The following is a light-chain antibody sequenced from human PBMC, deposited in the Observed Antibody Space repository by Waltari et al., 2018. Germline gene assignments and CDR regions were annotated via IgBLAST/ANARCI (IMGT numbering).Light chain of an antibody. CDR2: YKSDSEK. J-gene: IGLJ3*02. CDR3: MFWPSNVWV. Sequence: QPVLTQPPSSSASPGDSARLTCPLPRDPNVGDFNLYWSQQKPGSPPRFLLYYKSDSEKAQGSGVPSRFSGSKDASANAGILLISGLQSEDEADYYCMFWPSNVWVFGGGTKLTVL. V-gene: IGLV5-37*01. CDR1: RDPNVGDFN.